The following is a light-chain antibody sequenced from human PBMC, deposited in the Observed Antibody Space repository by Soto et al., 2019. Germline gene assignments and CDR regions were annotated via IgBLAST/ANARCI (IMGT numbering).Light chain of an antibody. CDR3: CSYAGSRTYVV. CDR1: SSDVGSYNL. V-gene: IGLV2-23*01. J-gene: IGLJ2*01. Sequence: QSVLTQPASVSGSPGQSITISCTGTSSDVGSYNLVSWYQQHPGKAPKLMIYEGSKRPSGVSNRFSGSKSGNTASLTISGIQAEEEADYPCCSYAGSRTYVVFGGGTKVTV. CDR2: EGS.